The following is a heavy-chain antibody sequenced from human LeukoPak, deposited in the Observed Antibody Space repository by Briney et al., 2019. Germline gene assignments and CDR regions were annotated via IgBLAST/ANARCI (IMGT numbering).Heavy chain of an antibody. Sequence: VGSLRLSCAASGLTVGINYMSWVRPAPGKGLEWVSFMLADGRIDYADSVKGRFTISRDNSKNTQYLQMNTLRAEDTAIYYCARDRYRSGCMDVWGQGTTVTVS. CDR1: GLTVGINY. J-gene: IGHJ6*02. V-gene: IGHV3-53*01. CDR2: MLADGRI. D-gene: IGHD6-19*01. CDR3: ARDRYRSGCMDV.